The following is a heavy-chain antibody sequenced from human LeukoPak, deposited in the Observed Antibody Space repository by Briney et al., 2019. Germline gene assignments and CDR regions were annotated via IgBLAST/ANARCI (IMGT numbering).Heavy chain of an antibody. CDR2: IYSSGST. V-gene: IGHV4-59*12. D-gene: IGHD6-13*01. CDR3: ARGHSSSWYYFDY. Sequence: SETLSLTCTVSGASISNYYWTWIRQPPGKGLEWIGYIYSSGSTNYNPSLKSRVTMSVDTSKNQFSLKLSSVTAADTAVYYCARGHSSSWYYFDYWGQGTLVTVSS. CDR1: GASISNYY. J-gene: IGHJ4*02.